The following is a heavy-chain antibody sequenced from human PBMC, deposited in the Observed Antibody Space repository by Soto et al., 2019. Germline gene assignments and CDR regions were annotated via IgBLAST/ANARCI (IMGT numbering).Heavy chain of an antibody. CDR1: GFTFSGYG. D-gene: IGHD1-26*01. V-gene: IGHV3-30*02. CDR2: TRHDGSNT. CDR3: ARDGVGATTFFGYFDY. Sequence: GGSLRLSCAASGFTFSGYGMHWVRQAPGKGLEWVAITRHDGSNTYYADSVRGRFTISRDNSKKTLYLQMDSLRAEDTAVYYCARDGVGATTFFGYFDYWGQGTLVT. J-gene: IGHJ4*02.